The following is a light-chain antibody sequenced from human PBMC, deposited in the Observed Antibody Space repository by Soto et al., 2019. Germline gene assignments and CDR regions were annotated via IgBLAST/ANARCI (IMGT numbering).Light chain of an antibody. CDR1: SSNIGAGYD. CDR3: QSYDSSLSGWV. CDR2: GNS. Sequence: QSVLTQPPSVSGAPGQRVTISCTGSSSNIGAGYDVHWYQQLPGTAPKLLIYGNSNRPSGVPDRFSGSKSGNSASLAITGLQPEDEADYYCQSYDSSLSGWVFGGGTKLTVL. J-gene: IGLJ3*02. V-gene: IGLV1-40*01.